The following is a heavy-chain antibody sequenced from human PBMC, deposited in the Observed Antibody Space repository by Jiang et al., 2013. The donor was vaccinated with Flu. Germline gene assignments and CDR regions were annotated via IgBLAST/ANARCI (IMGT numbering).Heavy chain of an antibody. J-gene: IGHJ4*02. CDR1: SSNSAA. D-gene: IGHD3-22*01. CDR2: TYYRSKWYN. V-gene: IGHV6-1*01. CDR3: AREGSAVDYYDSSGYYQLDY. Sequence: SSNSAAWNWIRQSPSRGLEWLGRTYYRSKWYNDYAVSVKSRITINPDTSKNQFSLQLNSVTPEDTAVYYCAREGSAVDYYDSSGYYQLDYWGQGTLVTVSS.